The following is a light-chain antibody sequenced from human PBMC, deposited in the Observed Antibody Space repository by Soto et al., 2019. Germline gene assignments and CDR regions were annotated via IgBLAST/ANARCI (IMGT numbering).Light chain of an antibody. V-gene: IGLV1-44*01. J-gene: IGLJ1*01. CDR2: SNN. Sequence: QPVLTQPPSASGTPGQRVTSSCSGSSSNIGSNTVNWYQQLPGTAPKLLIYSNNQRPSGVPDRFSGSKSGTSASLAISGLQSEDEADYYCAAWDDSLNGQVFGTGTKVTVL. CDR1: SSNIGSNT. CDR3: AAWDDSLNGQV.